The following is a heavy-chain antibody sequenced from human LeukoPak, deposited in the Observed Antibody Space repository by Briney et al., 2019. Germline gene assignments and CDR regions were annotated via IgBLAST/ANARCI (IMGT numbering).Heavy chain of an antibody. CDR3: ARGNSHSFDY. D-gene: IGHD4-11*01. Sequence: GGSLRVSCAASGFTLSSYWMHWVRQTPGKGPVWVSRINSDGSSTSYADSVKGRSTISRDNAKNTLYLQMNSLRAEDTAVYYCARGNSHSFDYWGKGALVTVSS. CDR2: INSDGSST. J-gene: IGHJ4*02. CDR1: GFTLSSYW. V-gene: IGHV3-74*01.